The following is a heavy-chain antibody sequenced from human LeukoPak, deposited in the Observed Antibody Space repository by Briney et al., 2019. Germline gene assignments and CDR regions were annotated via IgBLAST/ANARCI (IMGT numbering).Heavy chain of an antibody. J-gene: IGHJ4*02. Sequence: GGSLRLSCSASGFTFSSYAMHWVRQAPGKGLEYVSAISSNGGSTYYADSVKGRFTISRDNSKNTLYLQMSSLRAEDTAVYYCVRGVYFRLGFGGFSTWGQGTLVTVSS. D-gene: IGHD3-10*01. CDR3: VRGVYFRLGFGGFST. V-gene: IGHV3-64D*06. CDR2: ISSNGGST. CDR1: GFTFSSYA.